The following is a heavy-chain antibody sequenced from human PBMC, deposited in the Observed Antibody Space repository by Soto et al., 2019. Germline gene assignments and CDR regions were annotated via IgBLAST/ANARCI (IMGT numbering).Heavy chain of an antibody. V-gene: IGHV1-18*01. CDR2: ISPYDDDT. CDR3: ARGVYYDSSGSRNYHYYGMEV. CDR1: GYTFSSYG. Sequence: QAQLVQSGPEVKKPGASVKVSCKASGYTFSSYGISWVRQAPGQGLEWLGWISPYDDDTKYAQNLQGRVRMTTDTSTRTVYMDQRSLRSDDTAIYYCARGVYYDSSGSRNYHYYGMEVWGKGTTVTVSS. D-gene: IGHD3-22*01. J-gene: IGHJ6*04.